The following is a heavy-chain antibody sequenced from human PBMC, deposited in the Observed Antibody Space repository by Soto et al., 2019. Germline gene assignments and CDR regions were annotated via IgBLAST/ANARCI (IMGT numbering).Heavy chain of an antibody. J-gene: IGHJ6*02. V-gene: IGHV1-18*04. CDR1: GYTCTSDG. CDR2: ISAYNGNT. Sequence: ASVKVSCKASGYTCTSDGIRWVRQAPGQGLEWMGWISAYNGNTNYAQKLQGRVNMTTDTSTSTAYMEMRSLRSDDTAVYYCARADRSDHCSSYATDVSGQATPVTLSS. CDR3: ARADRSDHCSSYATDV.